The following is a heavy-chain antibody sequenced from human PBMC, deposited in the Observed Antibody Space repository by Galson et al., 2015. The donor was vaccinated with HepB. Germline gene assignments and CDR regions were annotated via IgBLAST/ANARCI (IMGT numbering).Heavy chain of an antibody. J-gene: IGHJ4*02. D-gene: IGHD5-18*01. CDR1: GYTLTELS. CDR2: FDPEDGET. CDR3: ATNPRGYSYGFGY. Sequence: SVKVSCKVSGYTLTELSMHWVRQAPGKGLEWMGGFDPEDGETIYAQKFQGRVTMTEDTSIDTAHMELSSLRSEDTAVYYCATNPRGYSYGFGYWGQGTLVTVSS. V-gene: IGHV1-24*01.